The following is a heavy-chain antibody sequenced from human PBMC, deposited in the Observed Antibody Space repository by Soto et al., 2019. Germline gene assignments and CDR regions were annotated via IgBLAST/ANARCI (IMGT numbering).Heavy chain of an antibody. CDR3: ARLSGYMGGNYYYYYGMDV. D-gene: IGHD5-12*01. V-gene: IGHV1-18*01. CDR2: ISAYNGNT. CDR1: GYTFTSYG. Sequence: ASVKVSCKASGYTFTSYGISWVRQAPGQGLEWMGWISAYNGNTNYAQKLQGRVTMTTDTSTSTAYMELRSLRSDDTAVYYCARLSGYMGGNYYYYYGMDVWGQGTTVTVSS. J-gene: IGHJ6*02.